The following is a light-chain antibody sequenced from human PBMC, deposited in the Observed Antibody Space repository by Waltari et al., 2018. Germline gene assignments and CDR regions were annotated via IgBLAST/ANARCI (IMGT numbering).Light chain of an antibody. V-gene: IGKV2-28*01. CDR3: MQALQTPWT. CDR2: LGS. J-gene: IGKJ1*01. Sequence: DIVITQSPLSLPVHPGGPTSISCTSRQSLLHSNGYNYLDVYLQKPGQAPQLLIYLGSNRASGVPDRFSGSGSGTDFTLKISRVEAEDVGVYYCMQALQTPWTFGQGTKVEIK. CDR1: QSLLHSNGYNY.